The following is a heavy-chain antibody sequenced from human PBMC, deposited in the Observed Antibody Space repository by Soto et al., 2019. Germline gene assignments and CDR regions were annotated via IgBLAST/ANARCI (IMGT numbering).Heavy chain of an antibody. CDR3: ARYRRPPSCYDY. Sequence: GGSLRLSCAASGFSFSNYAMHWVRQAPGKGLEWVAVISYDGRDKYYEDSVKGRYTISRDKSKNTLFLQMNSLRAEDMAVYYCARYRRPPSCYDYWGPATLVTVSS. V-gene: IGHV3-30*03. D-gene: IGHD2-2*01. CDR1: GFSFSNYA. J-gene: IGHJ4*02. CDR2: ISYDGRDK.